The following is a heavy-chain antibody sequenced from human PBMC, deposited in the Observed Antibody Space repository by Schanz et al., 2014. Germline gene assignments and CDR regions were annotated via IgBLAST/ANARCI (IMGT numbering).Heavy chain of an antibody. CDR3: GRGFSRSYIDF. J-gene: IGHJ4*02. CDR2: INPSGGST. D-gene: IGHD6-6*01. V-gene: IGHV1-46*03. CDR1: GYTFVSYS. Sequence: QVHLVQSGAEVHKPGASVKVSCKASGYTFVSYSMLWVRQAPGQGLEWMGIINPSGGSTRYGQKFQGRITVTTDTSTSTVYLELSSLRSDDTAVYYCGRGFSRSYIDFWGQGTLITVSS.